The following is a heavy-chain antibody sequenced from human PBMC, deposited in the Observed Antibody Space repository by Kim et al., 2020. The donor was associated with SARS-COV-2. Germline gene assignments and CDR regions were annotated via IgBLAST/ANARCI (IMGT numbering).Heavy chain of an antibody. CDR2: SSAHSGNT. J-gene: IGHJ2*01. CDR3: ATKKTGYWYFDL. Sequence: ASVKVSCKASDNTFSSHDLTWVRQAPGQGLEWMGWSSAHSGNTNFAQKFQGRVALTTDAASTTAYMELRNLRFDDTAVYYCATKKTGYWYFDLWGRGTLV. D-gene: IGHD3-3*01. V-gene: IGHV1-18*01. CDR1: DNTFSSHD.